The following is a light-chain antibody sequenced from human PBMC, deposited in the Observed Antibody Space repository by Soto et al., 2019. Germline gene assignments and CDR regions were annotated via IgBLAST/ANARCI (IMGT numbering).Light chain of an antibody. V-gene: IGKV3-11*01. J-gene: IGKJ1*01. CDR1: QSVTTY. CDR3: QQRSNWPRT. Sequence: DIVLTQSPATLSLSPGERATLSCRASQSVTTYLGWYQQKPGQAPRLLIYDASKRATGIPARFSGSGSGTDFTLTISSLEPEDFAVYYCQQRSNWPRTFGQGTKVEIK. CDR2: DAS.